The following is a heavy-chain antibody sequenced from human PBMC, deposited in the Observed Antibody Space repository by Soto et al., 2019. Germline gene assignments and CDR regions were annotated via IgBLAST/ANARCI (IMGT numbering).Heavy chain of an antibody. J-gene: IGHJ4*02. CDR1: GGSISSYY. CDR2: IYYSGST. CDR3: ARDRGTAYFDY. V-gene: IGHV4-59*01. Sequence: QVQLQESGPGLVKPSETLSLTCTVSGGSISSYYWSWIRQPPGKGLEWIGYIYYSGSTNYRPSLKSRVTISVDTSKNQFSLKLSSVTAADTAVYYCARDRGTAYFDYWGQGTLVTVSS. D-gene: IGHD2-8*02.